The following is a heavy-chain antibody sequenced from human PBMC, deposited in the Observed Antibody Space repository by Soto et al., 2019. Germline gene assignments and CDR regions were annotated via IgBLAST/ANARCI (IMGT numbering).Heavy chain of an antibody. CDR1: GFTFFSYG. J-gene: IGHJ4*02. CDR3: AKDRAGDIYVAARSGLDY. V-gene: IGHV3-30*18. CDR2: ISYDGSNK. Sequence: QVQLVESGGGVAQPGRSLRLSCAASGFTFFSYGMHWVRQAPGKGLEWVAVISYDGSNKYYGDSVKGRFTISRDNSKNTLYLQMNSLRADDTAVYYCAKDRAGDIYVAARSGLDYWGQGTLVTVSS. D-gene: IGHD3-3*01.